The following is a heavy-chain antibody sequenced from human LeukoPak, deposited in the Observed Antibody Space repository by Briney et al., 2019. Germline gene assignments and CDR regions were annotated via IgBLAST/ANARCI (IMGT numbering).Heavy chain of an antibody. Sequence: GGSLRLSCAASGHTFSRYAMNWVRQAPGKGLQWGSYINTDSSDIHYADSVKGRFTISRDNARNKLYLQLSSLRAEDSAVYYCARDTFQPGLIDSWGQGTLVTVSS. J-gene: IGHJ4*02. D-gene: IGHD2-2*01. CDR3: ARDTFQPGLIDS. CDR2: INTDSSDI. CDR1: GHTFSRYA. V-gene: IGHV3-21*05.